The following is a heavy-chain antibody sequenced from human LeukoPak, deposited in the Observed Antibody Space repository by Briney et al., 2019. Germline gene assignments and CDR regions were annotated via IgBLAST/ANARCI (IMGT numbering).Heavy chain of an antibody. Sequence: PSETLPLTCTVSGGSISSSSYYWGWIRQPPGKGLEWIGSIYYSGSTYYNPSLKSRVAISVDTSKNQFSLKLSSVTAADTAVYYCARVQYYDILTGPPSYGMDVWGQGTTVTVSS. CDR1: GGSISSSSYY. D-gene: IGHD3-9*01. V-gene: IGHV4-39*07. CDR3: ARVQYYDILTGPPSYGMDV. J-gene: IGHJ6*02. CDR2: IYYSGST.